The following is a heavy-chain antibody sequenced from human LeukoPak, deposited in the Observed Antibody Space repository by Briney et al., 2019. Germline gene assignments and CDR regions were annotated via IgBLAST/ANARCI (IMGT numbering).Heavy chain of an antibody. D-gene: IGHD2-2*01. J-gene: IGHJ6*03. CDR2: VYARGSA. CDR1: GGPISTNY. Sequence: RSAETLTLPCTVSGGPISTNYWSWIRQSPGEGLEWVGYVYARGSADYNPALNSRVTMYDDTSKNQLSLRLSSVTAADTAVYYCARWFCSSDTCYHMDVWGKGTTVTVSS. V-gene: IGHV4-4*08. CDR3: ARWFCSSDTCYHMDV.